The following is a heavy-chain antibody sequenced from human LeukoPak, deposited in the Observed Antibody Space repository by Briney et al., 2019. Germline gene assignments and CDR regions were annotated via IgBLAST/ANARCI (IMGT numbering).Heavy chain of an antibody. CDR1: DDSITMYY. V-gene: IGHV4-59*01. CDR3: ARGRVSSSTWYSTYYYYFYMDV. J-gene: IGHJ6*03. Sequence: PSETLSLTCSVSDDSITMYYWTWIRQPPGKGLEWIGYVDHTGSTNFNPSLNGRVSISRDTTNNLFSLRLRSVTAADTAVYFCARGRVSSSTWYSTYYYYFYMDVWGKGTTVTISS. CDR2: VDHTGST. D-gene: IGHD1-1*01.